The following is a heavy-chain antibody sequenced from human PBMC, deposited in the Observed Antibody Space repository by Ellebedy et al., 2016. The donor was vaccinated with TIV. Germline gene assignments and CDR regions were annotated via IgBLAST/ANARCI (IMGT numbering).Heavy chain of an antibody. CDR3: ARVRNYYDSSGYYWPYNWFDP. J-gene: IGHJ5*02. V-gene: IGHV4-30-2*01. D-gene: IGHD3-22*01. CDR1: GDPISSGGYS. CDR2: IYHSGKT. Sequence: SETLSLXCAVSGDPISSGGYSWSRIRQPPGKGLEWIGYIYHSGKTYYNPSLKSRVTISVDRPKNQFSVRLNSVTAADTAVYYCARVRNYYDSSGYYWPYNWFDPWGQGTLVTVSS.